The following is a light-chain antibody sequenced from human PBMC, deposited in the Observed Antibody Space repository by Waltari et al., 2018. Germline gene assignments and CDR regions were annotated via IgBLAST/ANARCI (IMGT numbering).Light chain of an antibody. CDR2: AAS. V-gene: IGKV1-8*01. Sequence: AIRMTQSPSSPSASTGDRVTITCRASQGISSNLAWYQQKPGKAPKLLIYAASTLQSGGPSRFSGSRSGTDFTLTISCLQSEDFATYYCQQYYSYPLTFGGGTKVEIK. CDR1: QGISSN. CDR3: QQYYSYPLT. J-gene: IGKJ4*01.